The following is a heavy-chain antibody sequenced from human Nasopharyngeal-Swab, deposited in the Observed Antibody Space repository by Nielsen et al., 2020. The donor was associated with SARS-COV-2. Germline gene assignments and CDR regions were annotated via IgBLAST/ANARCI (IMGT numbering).Heavy chain of an antibody. J-gene: IGHJ4*02. Sequence: SVKVSCKASGGTFSSYAISWVRQAPGQGLEWMGGIIPIFGTANYAQKFQGRVTITADESTSTAYMELSSLRSEDTAVYYCARTYCYGSGSYYNFDYWGQGTLVTVSS. D-gene: IGHD3-10*01. CDR1: GGTFSSYA. CDR3: ARTYCYGSGSYYNFDY. V-gene: IGHV1-69*13. CDR2: IIPIFGTA.